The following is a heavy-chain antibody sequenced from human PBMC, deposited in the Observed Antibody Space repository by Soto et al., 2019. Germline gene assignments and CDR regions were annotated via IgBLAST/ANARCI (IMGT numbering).Heavy chain of an antibody. J-gene: IGHJ4*03. Sequence: QVQLVESGGGVVQPGRSLRLSCAASGFTFSSYAMHWVRQAPGKGLEWVAVISYDGSNKYYADSVKGRFTISRDNSQNPLDLQMNNLGGEDTAFYFCWGDSRCWYPLDYWGPGNLVTV. V-gene: IGHV3-30-3*01. CDR1: GFTFSSYA. CDR3: WGDSRCWYPLDY. CDR2: ISYDGSNK. D-gene: IGHD6-13*01.